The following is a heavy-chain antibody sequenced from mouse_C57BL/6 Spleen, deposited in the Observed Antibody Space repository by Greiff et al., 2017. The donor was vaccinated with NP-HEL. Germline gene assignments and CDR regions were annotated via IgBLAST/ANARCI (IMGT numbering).Heavy chain of an antibody. J-gene: IGHJ4*01. CDR3: TRLGYYVDYYAMDY. V-gene: IGHV1-5*01. CDR2: IYPGNSDT. CDR1: GYTFTSYW. Sequence: EVKVVESGTVLARPGASVKMSCKTSGYTFTSYWMHWVKQRPGQGLEWIGAIYPGNSDTSYNQKFKGKAKLTAVTSASTAYMELSSLTNEDSAVYYCTRLGYYVDYYAMDYWGQGTSVTVSS. D-gene: IGHD2-3*01.